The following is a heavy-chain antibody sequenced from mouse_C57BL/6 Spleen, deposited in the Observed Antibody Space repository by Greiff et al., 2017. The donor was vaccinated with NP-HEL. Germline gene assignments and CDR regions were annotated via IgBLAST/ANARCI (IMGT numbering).Heavy chain of an antibody. CDR3: ARHEDIGHCFDY. CDR1: GYTFTEYT. CDR2: FYPGSGSI. D-gene: IGHD2-14*01. V-gene: IGHV1-62-2*01. Sequence: VMLVESGAELVKPGASVKLSCKASGYTFTEYTIHWVKQRSGQGLEWIGWFYPGSGSIKYNEKFKDKATLTADKSSSTVYMELSRLTSEDSAVYFCARHEDIGHCFDYWGQGTTLTVSS. J-gene: IGHJ2*01.